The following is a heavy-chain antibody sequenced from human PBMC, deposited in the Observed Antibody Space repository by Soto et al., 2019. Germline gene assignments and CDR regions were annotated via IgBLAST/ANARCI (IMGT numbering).Heavy chain of an antibody. J-gene: IGHJ4*02. CDR3: ARGLYDYVWGSQLDY. Sequence: PGGSLRLSCAASGFTFSSYAMHWVRQAPGKGLEWVAVISYDGSNKYYADSVKGLFTISRDNSKNTLYLQMNSLRAEDTAVYYCARGLYDYVWGSQLDYWGQGTLVTVSS. D-gene: IGHD3-16*01. V-gene: IGHV3-30-3*01. CDR1: GFTFSSYA. CDR2: ISYDGSNK.